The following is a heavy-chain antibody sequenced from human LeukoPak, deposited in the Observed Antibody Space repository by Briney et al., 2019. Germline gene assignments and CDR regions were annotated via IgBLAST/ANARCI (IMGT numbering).Heavy chain of an antibody. D-gene: IGHD4-17*01. CDR3: AKDIAGDYVIYFDY. CDR1: GFTFSSYG. CDR2: IWYDGSNK. V-gene: IGHV3-33*06. J-gene: IGHJ4*02. Sequence: GRSLRLSCAASGFTFSSYGMHWVRQAPGKGLEWVAVIWYDGSNKYYADSVKGRFTISRDNSKNTLYLQMNSLRAEDTAVYYCAKDIAGDYVIYFDYWGQGTLVTVSS.